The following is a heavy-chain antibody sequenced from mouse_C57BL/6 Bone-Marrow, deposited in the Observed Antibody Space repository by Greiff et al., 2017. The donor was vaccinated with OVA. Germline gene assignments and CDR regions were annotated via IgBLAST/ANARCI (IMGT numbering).Heavy chain of an antibody. Sequence: DVMLVESGGGLVKPGGSLKLSCAASGFTFSDYGMHWVRQAPEQGLEWVAYISSGSSTIYYADTVKGRFTISRDNAKNTLYLQMSSLKSEDTAMYYCARHGAYGSSYSYYFDYWGQGTTLTVSS. J-gene: IGHJ2*01. CDR3: ARHGAYGSSYSYYFDY. D-gene: IGHD1-1*01. CDR2: ISSGSSTI. CDR1: GFTFSDYG. V-gene: IGHV5-17*03.